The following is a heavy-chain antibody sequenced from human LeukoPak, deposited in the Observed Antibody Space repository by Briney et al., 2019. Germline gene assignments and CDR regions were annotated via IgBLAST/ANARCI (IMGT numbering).Heavy chain of an antibody. D-gene: IGHD2-15*01. CDR1: GYTFTGYY. V-gene: IGHV1-2*06. CDR2: INLNSGGT. CDR3: ARDGEYCSGGSCHTTFDY. Sequence: ASVKVSCKASGYTFTGYYMHWVRQAPGQGLEWMGRINLNSGGTNYAQKFQGRVTMTRDTSISTAYMELSRLRSDDTAVYYCARDGEYCSGGSCHTTFDYWGQGTLVTVSS. J-gene: IGHJ4*02.